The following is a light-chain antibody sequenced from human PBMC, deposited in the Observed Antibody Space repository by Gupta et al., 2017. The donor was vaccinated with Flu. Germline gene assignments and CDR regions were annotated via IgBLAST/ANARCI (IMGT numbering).Light chain of an antibody. V-gene: IGLV1-44*01. CDR2: DYN. J-gene: IGLJ1*01. CDR1: SSNIGRNT. CDR3: ETWEESLNDPLA. Sequence: QSVLPPPPSASRTPGQRVTISCSGSSSNIGRNTVDCYQQHPGTAPKLLLSDYNERHSGAPDRVSGSKSGTAAAVAISGIQAEDEADYYCETWEESLNDPLAFGTGTKVTVL.